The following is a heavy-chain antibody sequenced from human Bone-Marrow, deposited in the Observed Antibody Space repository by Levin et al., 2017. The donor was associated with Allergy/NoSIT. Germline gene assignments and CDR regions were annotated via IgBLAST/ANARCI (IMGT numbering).Heavy chain of an antibody. CDR1: GSTFSSYG. V-gene: IGHV1-18*01. Sequence: GASVKVSCESSGSTFSSYGFVWVRQAPGQGLEWMGWISAYNGHTDYTQKFQGRVTMTTDTSTNTAYMELRSLRSGDTAIYYCASPRGSYLGGAFDIWGQGTLVTVAS. CDR3: ASPRGSYLGGAFDI. J-gene: IGHJ3*02. D-gene: IGHD1-26*01. CDR2: ISAYNGHT.